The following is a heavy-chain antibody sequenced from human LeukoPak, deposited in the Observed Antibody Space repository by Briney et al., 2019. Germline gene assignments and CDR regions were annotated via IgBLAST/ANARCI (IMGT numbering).Heavy chain of an antibody. D-gene: IGHD3-10*01. V-gene: IGHV4-34*01. CDR1: GGSFSGYY. CDR2: INHSGST. CDR3: ARGRGLWLGELSRAFDY. J-gene: IGHJ4*02. Sequence: PSETLSLTCAVYGGSFSGYYWSWIRQPPGKGLEWIGEINHSGSTNYNPSLKSRVTISVDTSKNQFSLKLSSVTAADTAVYYCARGRGLWLGELSRAFDYWGQGTLVTVSS.